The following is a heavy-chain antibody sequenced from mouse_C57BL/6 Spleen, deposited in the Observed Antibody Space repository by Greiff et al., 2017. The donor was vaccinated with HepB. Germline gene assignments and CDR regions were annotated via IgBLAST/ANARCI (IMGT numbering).Heavy chain of an antibody. CDR2: INPSNGGT. CDR3: ARRAITTSPFAD. V-gene: IGHV1-53*01. Sequence: VQLQQSGTELVKPGASVKLSCKASGYTFTSYWMHWVKQRPGQGLEWIGNINPSNGGTNYNENFKSKATLTVDKSSSTAYMQLSSLTSEDSAVYYCARRAITTSPFADWGQGTLVTVSA. J-gene: IGHJ3*01. D-gene: IGHD1-1*01. CDR1: GYTFTSYW.